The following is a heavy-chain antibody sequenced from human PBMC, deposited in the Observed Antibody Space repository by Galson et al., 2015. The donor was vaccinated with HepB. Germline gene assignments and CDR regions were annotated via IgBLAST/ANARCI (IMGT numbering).Heavy chain of an antibody. D-gene: IGHD1-26*01. J-gene: IGHJ4*02. CDR2: ISYDGSNK. CDR1: GFTFSSYA. CDR3: ARDGMGATTNGFDY. V-gene: IGHV3-30*04. Sequence: SLRLSCAASGFTFSSYAMHWVRQAPGKGLEWVAVISYDGSNKYYADSVKGRFTISRDNSKNTLYLQMNSLRAEDTAVYYCARDGMGATTNGFDYWGQGTLVTVSS.